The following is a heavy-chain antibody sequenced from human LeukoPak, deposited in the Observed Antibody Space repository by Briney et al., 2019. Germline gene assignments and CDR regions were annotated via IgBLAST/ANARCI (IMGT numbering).Heavy chain of an antibody. V-gene: IGHV3-21*01. Sequence: GGSLRLSCAASGFTFSSYGMHWVRQAPGKGLEWVSSISSSSSYIYYADSVKGRFTISRDNAKNSLYLQMNSLRAEDTAVYYCARARYCSSTSCLFVDYWGQGTLVTVSS. CDR3: ARARYCSSTSCLFVDY. CDR1: GFTFSSYG. CDR2: ISSSSSYI. D-gene: IGHD2-2*01. J-gene: IGHJ4*02.